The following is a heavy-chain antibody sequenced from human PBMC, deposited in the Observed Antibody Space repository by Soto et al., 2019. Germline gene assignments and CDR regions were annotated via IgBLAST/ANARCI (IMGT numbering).Heavy chain of an antibody. D-gene: IGHD1-26*01. CDR1: GFTFSSYS. CDR2: ISSSSSYI. CDR3: ARDHETVGATRQYFQH. Sequence: PGGSLRLSCAASGFTFSSYSMNWVRQAPGKGLEWVSSISSSSSYIYYADSVKGRFTISRDNAKNSLYLQMNSLRAEDTAVYYCARDHETVGATRQYFQHWGQGTLVTVSS. V-gene: IGHV3-21*01. J-gene: IGHJ1*01.